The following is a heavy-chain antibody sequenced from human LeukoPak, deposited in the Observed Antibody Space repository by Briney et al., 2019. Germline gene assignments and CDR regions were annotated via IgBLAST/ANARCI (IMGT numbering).Heavy chain of an antibody. Sequence: KSGGSLRLSCAASGFTFSSYSMNWVRQAPGKGLEWVSSISSSSSYIYYADSVKGRFTISRDNAKNSLYLQMNSLRAEDTAVYYCARPESSCFPLDAFDIWGQGTMVTVSS. CDR1: GFTFSSYS. D-gene: IGHD3-22*01. CDR3: ARPESSCFPLDAFDI. J-gene: IGHJ3*02. CDR2: ISSSSSYI. V-gene: IGHV3-21*01.